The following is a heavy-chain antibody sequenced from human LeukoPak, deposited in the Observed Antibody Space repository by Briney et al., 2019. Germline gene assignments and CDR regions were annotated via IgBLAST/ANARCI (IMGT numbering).Heavy chain of an antibody. J-gene: IGHJ4*02. CDR1: GFTFSSYW. CDR3: AREGAYDSGSYGAGDC. CDR2: VNTDGNNT. D-gene: IGHD3-10*01. V-gene: IGHV3-74*01. Sequence: QTGGSLRLSCAASGFTFSSYWMHCVRQAPGKGLMWVSRVNTDGNNTTYADSVKGRFTISRDNAKNILYLQMNSLRAEDTAMYYCAREGAYDSGSYGAGDCWGQGTLVTVSS.